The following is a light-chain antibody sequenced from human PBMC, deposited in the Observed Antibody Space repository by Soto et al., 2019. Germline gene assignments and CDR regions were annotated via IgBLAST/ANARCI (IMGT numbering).Light chain of an antibody. CDR2: SNN. CDR3: ASWDDRLGAVI. Sequence: VPTHPPSASGTPGQRVFISCSGSSSNIGGTNYAYWYQQLPGAAPKLLMHSNNLRPSGVPERISGSKSGTSASLAISGLRSEDEAVYYCASWDDRLGAVIFGGGTKVTVL. CDR1: SSNIGGTNY. J-gene: IGLJ2*01. V-gene: IGLV1-47*02.